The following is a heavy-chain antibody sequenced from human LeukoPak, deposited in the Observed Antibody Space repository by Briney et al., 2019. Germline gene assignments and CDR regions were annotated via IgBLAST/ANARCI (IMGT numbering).Heavy chain of an antibody. V-gene: IGHV3-73*01. CDR3: ARGGSCSGGSCYSLGSSGWYPHPVDY. Sequence: GGSLRLSCAASGFTFSGSAMHWVRQASGKGLEWVGRIRSKAHSYATAYAASVKGRFTISRDNAKNSLYLQMNSLRAEDTAVYYCARGGSCSGGSCYSLGSSGWYPHPVDYWGQGTLVTVSS. CDR1: GFTFSGSA. CDR2: IRSKAHSYAT. J-gene: IGHJ4*02. D-gene: IGHD2-15*01.